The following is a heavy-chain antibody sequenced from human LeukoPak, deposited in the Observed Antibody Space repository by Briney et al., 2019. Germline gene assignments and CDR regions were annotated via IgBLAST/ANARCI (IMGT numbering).Heavy chain of an antibody. D-gene: IGHD3-9*01. CDR1: GYTFTSYY. CDR3: AGSIRYFDWLFAFDI. CDR2: INPNIGGT. V-gene: IGHV1-2*02. Sequence: ASVKVSCKASGYTFTSYYMHWVRQAHAQGHERMGLINPNIGGTNYAQKFQGSVTMTRDTSISTAYMELSRLRFDDTAVYYCAGSIRYFDWLFAFDIWGQGTMVTVSS. J-gene: IGHJ3*02.